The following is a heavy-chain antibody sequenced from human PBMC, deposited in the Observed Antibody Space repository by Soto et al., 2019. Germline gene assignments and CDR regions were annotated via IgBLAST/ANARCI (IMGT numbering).Heavy chain of an antibody. D-gene: IGHD3-9*01. CDR2: INPSGGST. CDR1: GYTFTSYY. J-gene: IGHJ4*02. CDR3: ARADPYYDILTALIPSEANYFGY. Sequence: ASVKVSCKASGYTFTSYYMHWVRQAPGQGLEWMGIINPSGGSTSYAQKFQGRVTMTRDTSTSTVYMELSSLRSEDTAVYYCARADPYYDILTALIPSEANYFGYWGQGTLVTVSS. V-gene: IGHV1-46*03.